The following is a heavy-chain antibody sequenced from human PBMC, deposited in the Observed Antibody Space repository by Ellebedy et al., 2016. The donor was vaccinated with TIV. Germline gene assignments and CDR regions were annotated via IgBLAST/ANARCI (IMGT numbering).Heavy chain of an antibody. CDR2: INHRGRT. CDR3: ARGEDVVVVAAAKFDF. V-gene: IGHV4-34*01. J-gene: IGHJ4*02. CDR1: GGSVTGYY. Sequence: SQTLSLTCAVSGGSVTGYYWTWIRQSPGKGLEWIGEINHRGRTNYNPSLKSRVTISIDTSKNQFSLNLRSATAADTAVYYCARGEDVVVVAAAKFDFWGQGTLVTVSS. D-gene: IGHD2-15*01.